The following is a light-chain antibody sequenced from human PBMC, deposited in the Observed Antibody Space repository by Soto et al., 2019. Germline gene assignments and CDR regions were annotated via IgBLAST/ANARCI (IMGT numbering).Light chain of an antibody. CDR2: DAS. V-gene: IGKV3-15*01. CDR1: QRVSRN. Sequence: EIVMTQSPATLSVSPGERATLSCRASQRVSRNLAWYQQKPGQPPRLLIYDASTRATGIPARFSGSGSETAFTLTISSLQSEDYAIYYCQQYNNWPPWTFGQGTKVEIK. CDR3: QQYNNWPPWT. J-gene: IGKJ1*01.